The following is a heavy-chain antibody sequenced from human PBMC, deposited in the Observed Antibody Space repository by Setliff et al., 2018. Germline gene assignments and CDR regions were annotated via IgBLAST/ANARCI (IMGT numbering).Heavy chain of an antibody. D-gene: IGHD3-10*01. CDR3: ARVLVLGYNWFDP. Sequence: ASETLSLTCTVSGGPISSSNYYWGWIRQPPGKGLEWIGSINYRGSTHDNPSLRSRVTMSVDTSKSHFSLTLRSLTAADTAVYYCARVLVLGYNWFDPWGQGTLVTVSS. CDR1: GGPISSSNYY. CDR2: INYRGST. V-gene: IGHV4-39*02. J-gene: IGHJ5*02.